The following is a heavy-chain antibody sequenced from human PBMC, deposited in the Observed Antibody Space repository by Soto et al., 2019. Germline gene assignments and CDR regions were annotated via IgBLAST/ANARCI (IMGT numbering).Heavy chain of an antibody. D-gene: IGHD2-2*01. Sequence: EVQLLESGGGLVQPGGSLRLSCAASGFTFSSYAMIWVRQAPGKGLEWVSAISGSGGSTYYADSVKGRFTISRDNSKNTLYLQMNSLRAEDTAVYYCAKDLRYCSSTSCHRFDPWGQGTLVTVSS. CDR1: GFTFSSYA. J-gene: IGHJ5*02. V-gene: IGHV3-23*01. CDR3: AKDLRYCSSTSCHRFDP. CDR2: ISGSGGST.